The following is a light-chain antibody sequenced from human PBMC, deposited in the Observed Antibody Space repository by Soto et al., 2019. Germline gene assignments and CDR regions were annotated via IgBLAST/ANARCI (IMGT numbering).Light chain of an antibody. CDR3: QQYGGSPQT. CDR2: GAS. CDR1: QSVSKY. V-gene: IGKV3-20*01. Sequence: EIVLTQSPGTLALSPGEGATLSCRASQSVSKYLAWYQQKPGQAPRLLIYGASSRATGIPDSFSGSGSGTDFFLTISRLEPEDFAVYYCQQYGGSPQTFGQGT. J-gene: IGKJ1*01.